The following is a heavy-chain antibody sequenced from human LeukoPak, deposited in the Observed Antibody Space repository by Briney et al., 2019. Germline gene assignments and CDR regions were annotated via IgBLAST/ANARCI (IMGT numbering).Heavy chain of an antibody. CDR2: IYSGGST. J-gene: IGHJ5*02. CDR3: ARDRGGSPNWFDP. V-gene: IGHV3-53*01. Sequence: GGSLRLSCAASGFTFSSNYMSWVRQAPGKGLEWVSVIYSGGSTYYADSVKGRFTISRDNAKNSLYLQMNSLRAEDTAVYYCARDRGGSPNWFDPWGQGTLVTVSS. CDR1: GFTFSSNY. D-gene: IGHD3-16*01.